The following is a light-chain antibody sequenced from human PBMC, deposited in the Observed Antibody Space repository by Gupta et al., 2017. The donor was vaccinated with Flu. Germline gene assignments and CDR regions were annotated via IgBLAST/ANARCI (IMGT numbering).Light chain of an antibody. CDR1: QSLVHIEGDTC. CDR2: KVS. V-gene: IGKV2-30*02. Sequence: VILGKPASISCRSRQSLVHIEGDTCVSWCQQRPGQAPRRLIYKVSNRDSGVPDRFSGSGSGTDFTLKISRVEAEDVGVYYCKQGKHMAWTFGQGTKVEIK. J-gene: IGKJ1*01. CDR3: KQGKHMAWT.